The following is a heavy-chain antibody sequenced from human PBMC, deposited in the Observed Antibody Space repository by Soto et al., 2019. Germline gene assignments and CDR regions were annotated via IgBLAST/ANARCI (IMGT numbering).Heavy chain of an antibody. CDR1: GGSFSGYY. Sequence: SETLSLTCAVYGGSFSGYYWGWIRQPPGKGLEWIGEINHSGSTNYNPSLKSRVTISVDTSKNQFSLKLSSVTAADTAVYYCARDRRGAVVPAAKYYYYYGMDVWGQGTTVTVS. CDR3: ARDRRGAVVPAAKYYYYYGMDV. CDR2: INHSGST. D-gene: IGHD2-2*01. V-gene: IGHV4-34*01. J-gene: IGHJ6*02.